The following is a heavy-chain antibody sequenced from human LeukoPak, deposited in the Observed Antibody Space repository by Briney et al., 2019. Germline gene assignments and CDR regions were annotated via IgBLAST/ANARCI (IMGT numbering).Heavy chain of an antibody. CDR3: ARPPED. CDR1: GFTFSSFG. V-gene: IGHV3-33*01. CDR2: IWYDGSKK. Sequence: GGSLKLSCAASGFTFSSFGMHWVRQAPGKGLEWVAVIWYDGSKKSYADSVRGRFTISRDNSKNTLYLQMNSLRAEDTGVYYCARPPEDWGQGTLVTVSS. J-gene: IGHJ4*02.